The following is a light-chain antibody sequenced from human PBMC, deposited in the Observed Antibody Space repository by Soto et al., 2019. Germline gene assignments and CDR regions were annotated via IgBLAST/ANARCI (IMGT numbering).Light chain of an antibody. CDR2: EVS. J-gene: IGLJ2*01. Sequence: QSALTQPASVSGSPGQSITISCTGTSSDVGGYNYVSWFQQYPGKAPKLMIFEVSNRPSGVSNRFSGSKSGNTASLTNSGLRAEDEGHYYCSSYTSNSTHVFGGGTKLTVL. CDR3: SSYTSNSTHV. V-gene: IGLV2-14*01. CDR1: SSDVGGYNY.